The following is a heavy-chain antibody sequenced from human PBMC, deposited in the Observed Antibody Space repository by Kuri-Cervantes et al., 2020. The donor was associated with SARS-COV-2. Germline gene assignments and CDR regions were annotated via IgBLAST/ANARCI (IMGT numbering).Heavy chain of an antibody. CDR2: ISHSGST. Sequence: SETLSLTCAVYGGSFSGYYWSWIRQSPGKGLEWIGEISHSGSTNYNSSLKSRVTISIDTSRNQFSLRLSSVTAADTAVYFCARGCNRITIFGVVNIPAAENWFDPRGQGTLVTVSS. CDR3: ARGCNRITIFGVVNIPAAENWFDP. J-gene: IGHJ5*02. CDR1: GGSFSGYY. V-gene: IGHV4-34*01. D-gene: IGHD3-3*01.